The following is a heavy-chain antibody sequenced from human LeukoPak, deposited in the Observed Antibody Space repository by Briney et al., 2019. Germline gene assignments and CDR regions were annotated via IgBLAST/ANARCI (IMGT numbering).Heavy chain of an antibody. Sequence: SETLSLTCTVSGGSISSYYWSWIRQPPGKGLEWIGYIYYSGSTNYNPSLKSRVTISVETSKNHFSLKLSSVTAADAAVYYCARSGYSGSYATPFDYWGQGTLVTVSS. CDR2: IYYSGST. CDR3: ARSGYSGSYATPFDY. J-gene: IGHJ4*02. CDR1: GGSISSYY. V-gene: IGHV4-59*01. D-gene: IGHD1-26*01.